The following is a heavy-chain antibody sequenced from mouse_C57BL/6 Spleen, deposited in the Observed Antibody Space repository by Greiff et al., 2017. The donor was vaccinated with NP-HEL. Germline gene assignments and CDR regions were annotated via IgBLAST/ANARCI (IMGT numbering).Heavy chain of an antibody. V-gene: IGHV5-17*01. CDR3: ARSYYDYDVGY. CDR2: ISSGSSTI. D-gene: IGHD2-4*01. CDR1: GFTFSDYG. Sequence: EVKLMESGGGLVKPGGSLKLSCAASGFTFSDYGMHWVRQAPEKGLEWVAYISSGSSTIYYADTVKGRFTISRDNAKNTLFLQMTSLRSEDTAMYYCARSYYDYDVGYWGQGTTLTVSS. J-gene: IGHJ2*01.